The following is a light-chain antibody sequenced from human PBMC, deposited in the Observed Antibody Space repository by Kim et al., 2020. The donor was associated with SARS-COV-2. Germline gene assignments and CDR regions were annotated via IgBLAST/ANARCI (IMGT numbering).Light chain of an antibody. V-gene: IGLV6-57*03. CDR2: EDS. CDR1: RGTIADNY. J-gene: IGLJ2*01. CDR3: QSYDISNVI. Sequence: GNTVPMSSPRTRGTIADNYVQWYQQRPGSAPTIVIYEDSERPSGVPDRFSGSIDSSSSSASLTISGLKTEDEADYYCQSYDISNVIFGGGTQLTVL.